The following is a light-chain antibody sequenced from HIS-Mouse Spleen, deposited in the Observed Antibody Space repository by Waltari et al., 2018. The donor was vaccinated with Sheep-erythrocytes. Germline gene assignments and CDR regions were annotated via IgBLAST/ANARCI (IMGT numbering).Light chain of an antibody. CDR2: DAS. CDR3: QQYDNLLT. CDR1: QDISNY. V-gene: IGKV1-33*01. J-gene: IGKJ4*01. Sequence: DIRMTQSPSSLSASVGDRVTITCQASQDISNYLNWYQQKPGKAPKLLIYDASNLETGVPSRFSGSGSGTDFTFTISRLQPEDIATYYCQQYDNLLTFGGGTKVEIK.